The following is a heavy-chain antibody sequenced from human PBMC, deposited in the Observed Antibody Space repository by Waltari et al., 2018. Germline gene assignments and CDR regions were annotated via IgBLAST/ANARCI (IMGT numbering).Heavy chain of an antibody. V-gene: IGHV4-4*07. CDR2: TYTSGST. CDR3: AREEIEKWGTWFDP. Sequence: QVQLQESGPGLGKASETLSLTCTVSGGSLSNCYWSWIRQPAGKGLEWIGRTYTSGSTAYNPSLKSRVTMSLDTSKNQFSLKMTSVTAADTAVYYCAREEIEKWGTWFDPWGQGILVNVSS. D-gene: IGHD3-16*01. J-gene: IGHJ5*02. CDR1: GGSLSNCY.